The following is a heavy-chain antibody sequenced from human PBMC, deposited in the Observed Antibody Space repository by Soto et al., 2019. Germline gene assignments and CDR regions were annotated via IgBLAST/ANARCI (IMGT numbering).Heavy chain of an antibody. V-gene: IGHV3-53*01. Sequence: EVQLVESGGGLIQPGGSLRLSCAASGFTVSSNYMSWLRQAPGKGLECVSIIYSDTFTLYGDSVRGRFTISRDNARNTRYLQVSSLRAEDTAVYYCARVVGGTSYHFDYWGQGTLVTVSS. CDR1: GFTVSSNY. CDR2: IYSDTFT. CDR3: ARVVGGTSYHFDY. J-gene: IGHJ4*02. D-gene: IGHD1-26*01.